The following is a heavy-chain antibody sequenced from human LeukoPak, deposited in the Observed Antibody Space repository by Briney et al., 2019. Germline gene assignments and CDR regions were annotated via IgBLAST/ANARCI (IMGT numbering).Heavy chain of an antibody. CDR1: GGSFSGYY. J-gene: IGHJ3*02. Sequence: TSETLSLTCAVYGGSFSGYYWSWIRQPPGKGLEWIGEINHSGSTNYNPSLKSRVTISVDTSKNQFSLKLSSVTAADTAVYYCARADYFIAAAAFDIGGEGTMVTVSS. CDR2: INHSGST. CDR3: ARADYFIAAAAFDI. D-gene: IGHD6-13*01. V-gene: IGHV4-34*01.